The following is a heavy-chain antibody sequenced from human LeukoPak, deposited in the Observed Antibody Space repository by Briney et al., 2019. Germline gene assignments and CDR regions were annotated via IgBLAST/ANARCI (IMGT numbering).Heavy chain of an antibody. CDR3: ARASWVSTTDAVR. J-gene: IGHJ4*02. Sequence: GGSLRLSCAASGLSFSSFAVSWVRQGPARGLEWVSSIRGNGDTFYADSVKGRFTLSSDISRNTVYFQLNNLRVEDTAIYYCARASWVSTTDAVRWGQGTLVTVSS. V-gene: IGHV3-23*01. CDR2: IRGNGDT. D-gene: IGHD1-14*01. CDR1: GLSFSSFA.